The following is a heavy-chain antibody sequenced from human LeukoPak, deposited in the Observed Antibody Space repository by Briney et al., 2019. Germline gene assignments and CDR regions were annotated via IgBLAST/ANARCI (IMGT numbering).Heavy chain of an antibody. Sequence: TLSLTCTVSGGSISSGKYYWSWIRQPAGKGQEWIGRIYTSGTTNYSPSLKSRVTISVDTSKNQFSLNLSSVTAADTAVYYCARVRSSTACYFDYWGQGTLVTVSS. CDR3: ARVRSSTACYFDY. D-gene: IGHD2-2*01. CDR2: IYTSGTT. J-gene: IGHJ4*02. CDR1: GGSISSGKYY. V-gene: IGHV4-61*02.